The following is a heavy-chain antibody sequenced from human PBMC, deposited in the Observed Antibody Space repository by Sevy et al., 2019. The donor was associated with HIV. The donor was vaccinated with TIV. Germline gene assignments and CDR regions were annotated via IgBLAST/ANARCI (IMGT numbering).Heavy chain of an antibody. CDR2: ISGSGGST. J-gene: IGHJ4*02. CDR3: AKDPTYNWNDGGYFDY. V-gene: IGHV3-23*01. CDR1: GFTFSSYA. D-gene: IGHD1-20*01. Sequence: GGSLRLSCAASGFTFSSYAMSWVRQAPGKGLEWVSAISGSGGSTYYADSMKGRFTISRDNSKNTLYLQMNSLRAEDTAVYYYAKDPTYNWNDGGYFDYWGQGTLVTVSS.